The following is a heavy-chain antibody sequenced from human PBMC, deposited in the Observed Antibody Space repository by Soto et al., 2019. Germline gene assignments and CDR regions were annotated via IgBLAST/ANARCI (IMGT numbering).Heavy chain of an antibody. V-gene: IGHV4-30-2*01. J-gene: IGHJ3*02. CDR3: ASELSYAFDI. CDR1: GGSISSGGYS. CDR2: IYHSGST. D-gene: IGHD1-26*01. Sequence: QLQLQESGSGLVKPSQTLSLTCAVSGGSISSGGYSWSWIRQPPGKGLEWIGYIYHSGSTYYNPALTSRAPLPVDRSKNPFSLKLSSVTAADTAVYYCASELSYAFDIWGQGTMVTVSS.